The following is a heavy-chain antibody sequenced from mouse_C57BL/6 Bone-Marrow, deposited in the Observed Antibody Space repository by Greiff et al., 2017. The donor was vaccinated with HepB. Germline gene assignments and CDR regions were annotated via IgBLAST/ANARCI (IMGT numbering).Heavy chain of an antibody. CDR3: ASPREASYGSSYNY. D-gene: IGHD1-1*01. CDR2: IYPRSGNT. CDR1: GYTFTSYG. J-gene: IGHJ2*01. V-gene: IGHV1-81*01. Sequence: QVQLQQSGAELARPGASVKLSCKASGYTFTSYGISWVKQSTGQGLEWIGEIYPRSGNTYYNEKFKGKATLTADKSSSTAYMELRSLTSEDSAVYFCASPREASYGSSYNYWGQGTTLTVSS.